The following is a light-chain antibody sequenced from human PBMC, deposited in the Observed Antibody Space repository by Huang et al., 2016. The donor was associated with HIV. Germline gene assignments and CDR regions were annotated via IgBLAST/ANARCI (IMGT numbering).Light chain of an antibody. CDR3: QYGET. J-gene: IGKJ1*01. V-gene: IGKV1-5*03. CDR1: QNISSR. Sequence: DIQMTQSPSTLSAFVGDRLTTTCRASQNISSRLAWYQQKPGKAPRLLVYEISSLESGVPSRFSGSGSGTEFTLTISSLQPDDIGTYYCQYGETFGQGSKVEVK. CDR2: EIS.